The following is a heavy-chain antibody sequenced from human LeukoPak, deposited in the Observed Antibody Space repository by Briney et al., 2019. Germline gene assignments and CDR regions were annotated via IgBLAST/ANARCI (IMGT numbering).Heavy chain of an antibody. CDR2: IYYSGRT. J-gene: IGHJ4*02. CDR3: ARQPHTYYDFWSGYPTEYFDY. V-gene: IGHV4-30-4*01. D-gene: IGHD3-3*01. CDR1: GGSISSGDFY. Sequence: PSETLSLTCSVSGGSISSGDFYWSWIRQPPGKGLEWIGYIYYSGRTYYTPSLKSRLTISVDTSKNQFSLRLSSVTAADTAVYYCARQPHTYYDFWSGYPTEYFDYWGQGTLVTVSS.